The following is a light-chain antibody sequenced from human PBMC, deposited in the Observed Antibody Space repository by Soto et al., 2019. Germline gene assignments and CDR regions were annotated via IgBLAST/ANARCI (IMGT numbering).Light chain of an antibody. Sequence: DIQMTQSPSSQSASVGDRVTITCRASQSIGTYLHWYQQKPGRAPELLIFSASSLQSGVPSRFSGSGSGTEFTLTISSLQPDDFATYYCQQYNSYTWTVGQGTKVDIK. V-gene: IGKV1-16*01. CDR2: SAS. J-gene: IGKJ1*01. CDR1: QSIGTY. CDR3: QQYNSYTWT.